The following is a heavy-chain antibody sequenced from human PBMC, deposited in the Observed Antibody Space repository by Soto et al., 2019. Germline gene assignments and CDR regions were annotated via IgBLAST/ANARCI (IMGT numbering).Heavy chain of an antibody. CDR2: MNPNSGNT. Sequence: ASVKVSCKASGYTFTSYDINWVRQATGQGPEWMGWMNPNSGNTGYAQKFQGRVTMTRNTSIGTAYMELSSLRSEDTAVYYCAREGGEHLPRLINYYYYCMDVWGQGTTVTVSS. CDR1: GYTFTSYD. J-gene: IGHJ6*02. CDR3: AREGGEHLPRLINYYYYCMDV. D-gene: IGHD3-16*01. V-gene: IGHV1-8*01.